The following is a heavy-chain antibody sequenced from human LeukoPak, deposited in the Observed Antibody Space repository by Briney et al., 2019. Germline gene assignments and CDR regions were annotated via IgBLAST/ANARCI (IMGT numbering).Heavy chain of an antibody. CDR2: ISYDGSNK. CDR3: AKDLMPMVRGVTDAFDI. D-gene: IGHD3-10*01. V-gene: IGHV3-30*18. J-gene: IGHJ3*02. CDR1: GFTFSSYG. Sequence: GRSLRLSCAASGFTFSSYGMHWVRQAPGKGLEWVAVISYDGSNKYYADSVKGRFTISRDNSKNTLYLQMNSLRAEGTAVYYCAKDLMPMVRGVTDAFDIWGQGTMVTVSS.